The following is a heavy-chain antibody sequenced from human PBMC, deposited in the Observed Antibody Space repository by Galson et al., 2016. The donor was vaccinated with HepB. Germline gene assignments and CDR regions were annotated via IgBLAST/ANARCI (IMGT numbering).Heavy chain of an antibody. CDR1: GFVFSNFG. J-gene: IGHJ4*02. Sequence: SLRLSCAASGFVFSNFGLSWVRQAPGKGLEWVASISTSRTTYYSDSVQGRFTISRDNSNNTLYLQMNGLSAEDTAVYYCSKERLVRRIFDHWGQGTLLTVSS. CDR3: SKERLVRRIFDH. D-gene: IGHD3-9*01. V-gene: IGHV3-23*01. CDR2: ISTSRTT.